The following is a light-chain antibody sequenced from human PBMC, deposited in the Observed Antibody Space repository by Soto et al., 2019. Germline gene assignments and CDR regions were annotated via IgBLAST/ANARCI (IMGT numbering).Light chain of an antibody. CDR1: QSVSSY. CDR3: QQRSNWPPIT. J-gene: IGKJ5*01. CDR2: DAS. V-gene: IGKV3-11*01. Sequence: IFLTQYQVSLSLSQWEPATLSCRASQSVSSYLAWYQQKPGQAPRLLISDASHRATGIPARFSGSGSGTDFTLTIANLEPEDFAVYYCQQRSNWPPITFGQGRLLEIK.